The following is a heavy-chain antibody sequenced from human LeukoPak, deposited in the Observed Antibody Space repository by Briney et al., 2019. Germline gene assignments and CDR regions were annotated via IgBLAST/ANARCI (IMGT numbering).Heavy chain of an antibody. Sequence: GRSLRLSCAASGFTFDDHGMHWVRQAPGKGLEWVSGISWNSDTIAYADSVKGRFTISRDNAKKSLYLQMNSLRLDDTALYYCAKDRRGYPTPSMDSWGQGTLVTVSS. CDR2: ISWNSDTI. D-gene: IGHD3-16*02. CDR1: GFTFDDHG. J-gene: IGHJ4*02. V-gene: IGHV3-9*01. CDR3: AKDRRGYPTPSMDS.